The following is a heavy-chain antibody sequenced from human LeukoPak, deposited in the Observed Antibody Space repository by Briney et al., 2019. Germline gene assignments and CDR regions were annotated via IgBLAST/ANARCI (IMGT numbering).Heavy chain of an antibody. Sequence: ASVKVSCKVSGYILRALSMHWVRQTPGKGLEWMGGFHPEDGETIYAQKFQGRVTMTEDTSTDTAYMELSSLRSEDSAVYYCATGIVVAGTGYYFDYWGQGTMVTVSS. D-gene: IGHD6-19*01. J-gene: IGHJ4*02. V-gene: IGHV1-24*01. CDR1: GYILRALS. CDR3: ATGIVVAGTGYYFDY. CDR2: FHPEDGET.